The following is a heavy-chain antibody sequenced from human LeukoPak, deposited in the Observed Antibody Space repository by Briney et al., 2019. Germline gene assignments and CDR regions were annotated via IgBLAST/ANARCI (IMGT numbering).Heavy chain of an antibody. CDR2: ISYDGSNK. V-gene: IGHV3-30-3*01. Sequence: GRSLRLSCAASGFTFSSYAMHWVRQAPGKGLEWVAVISYDGSNKYYADSVKGRFTISRDNSKSTLYLQMNSLRAEDTAVYYCARGGYGSGSYLDYWGQGTLVTVSS. J-gene: IGHJ4*02. D-gene: IGHD3-10*01. CDR3: ARGGYGSGSYLDY. CDR1: GFTFSSYA.